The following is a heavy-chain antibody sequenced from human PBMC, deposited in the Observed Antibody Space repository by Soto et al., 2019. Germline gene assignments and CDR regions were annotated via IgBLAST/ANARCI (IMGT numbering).Heavy chain of an antibody. CDR3: ARGVPNHYGFDV. V-gene: IGHV3-74*01. D-gene: IGHD2-8*01. CDR1: GFTFSSHW. Sequence: EVQLVESGGGLVQPGGSRRVSCAASGFTFSSHWMHWVRQAPGKGLVWVSRIKTDGSNTNYADSVKGRFTISRDNAKNTLYLEMNSLRAEDTAVYYCARGVPNHYGFDVGGQGTMVTVSS. CDR2: IKTDGSNT. J-gene: IGHJ3*01.